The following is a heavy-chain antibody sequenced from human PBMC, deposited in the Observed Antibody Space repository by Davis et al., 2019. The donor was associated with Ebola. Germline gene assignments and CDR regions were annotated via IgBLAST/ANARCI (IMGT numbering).Heavy chain of an antibody. CDR1: GYTFTGYY. CDR2: INPSGGST. CDR3: ARAEVVLYYGMDV. Sequence: SVKVSCQPSGYTFTGYYMHWVRQAPGQGLEWMGIINPSGGSTSYAQKFQGRVTMTRDTSTSTVYMELSSLRSEDTAVYYCARAEVVLYYGMDVWGKGTTVTVSS. D-gene: IGHD2-15*01. J-gene: IGHJ6*04. V-gene: IGHV1-46*01.